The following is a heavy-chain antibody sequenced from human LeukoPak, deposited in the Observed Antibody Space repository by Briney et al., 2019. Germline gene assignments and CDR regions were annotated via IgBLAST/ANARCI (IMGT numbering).Heavy chain of an antibody. CDR2: IIPIFGTA. CDR1: GGTFSTYT. J-gene: IGHJ1*01. D-gene: IGHD1-26*01. CDR3: ARGLSGSQIYFQH. V-gene: IGHV1-69*13. Sequence: SVKVSCKASGGTFSTYTISWVRQAPGQGLEWMGGIIPIFGTADYAQKFQGRVTITADESTSTAYMELSSLRSEDTAVYYCARGLSGSQIYFQHWGQGTLVTVSS.